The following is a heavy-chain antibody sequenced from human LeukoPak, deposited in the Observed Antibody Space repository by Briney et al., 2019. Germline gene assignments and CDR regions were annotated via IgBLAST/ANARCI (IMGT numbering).Heavy chain of an antibody. CDR1: GGAISSGGYY. V-gene: IGHV4-31*03. D-gene: IGHD1-26*01. J-gene: IGHJ4*02. CDR3: ASSRGPTPFDY. CDR2: IYYSGST. Sequence: SSETVSLTCIVSGGAISSGGYYWSWIRQHPGKGLEWIGYIYYSGSTYYNPSLKSRVTISVDTSKNQFSLKLNSVTAADTAVYYCASSRGPTPFDYWGQGTLVTVSS.